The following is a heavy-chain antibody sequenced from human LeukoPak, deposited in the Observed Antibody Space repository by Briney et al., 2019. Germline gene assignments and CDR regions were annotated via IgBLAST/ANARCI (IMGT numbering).Heavy chain of an antibody. J-gene: IGHJ4*02. CDR2: ISGSSSYI. Sequence: TGGSLRLSCAASGFTFSTYNMNWVRQAPGKGLEWVSSISGSSSYIYYADSVKGRFSISRDNAKNSLYLQMNSLRAEDTAVYYSVVYGSGSYYNYWGQGTLVTVSS. D-gene: IGHD3-10*01. V-gene: IGHV3-21*01. CDR3: VVYGSGSYYNY. CDR1: GFTFSTYN.